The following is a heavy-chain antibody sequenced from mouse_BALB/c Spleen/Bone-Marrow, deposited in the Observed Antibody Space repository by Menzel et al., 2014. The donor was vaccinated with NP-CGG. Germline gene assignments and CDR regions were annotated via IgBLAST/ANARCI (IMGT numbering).Heavy chain of an antibody. J-gene: IGHJ4*01. CDR3: ARGGGSSYNYAMDY. V-gene: IGHV3-8*02. CDR1: GVSITRGY. Sequence: VHVTQSGPSLVKPSQTLSLTCSVTGVSITRGYWNWIRKFPGNKLEYMGYISYSGSTYYNPSLKSRISITRDTTKNQYYLQLNSVTTEDIATYYCARGGGSSYNYAMDYWPKSTSVPVTS. D-gene: IGHD1-1*01. CDR2: ISYSGST.